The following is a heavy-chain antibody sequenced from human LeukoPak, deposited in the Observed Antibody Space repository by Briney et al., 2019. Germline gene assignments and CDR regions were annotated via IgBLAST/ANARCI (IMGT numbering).Heavy chain of an antibody. D-gene: IGHD4-17*01. CDR3: AKVGDYGDYALDY. Sequence: GRSLRLSCAASGFTFSSYAMHWVRQAPGKGLEWVAVISYDGSNKYYADPVKGRFTISRDNSKNTLYLQMNSLRAEDTAVYYCAKVGDYGDYALDYWGQGTLVTVSS. CDR2: ISYDGSNK. CDR1: GFTFSSYA. J-gene: IGHJ4*02. V-gene: IGHV3-30-3*01.